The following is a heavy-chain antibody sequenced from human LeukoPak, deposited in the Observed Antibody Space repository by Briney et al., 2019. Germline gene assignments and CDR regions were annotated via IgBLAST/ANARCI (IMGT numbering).Heavy chain of an antibody. Sequence: GGSLRLSCAASGFTFSSYSMNWVRQAPGKGLEWVSSISSSSSYIYYADSVKGRFTISRDNAKNSLYLQMNSLGAEDTAVYYCARDGDCSSTSCYNFVLGYYYYGMDVWGQGTTVTVSS. CDR1: GFTFSSYS. J-gene: IGHJ6*02. CDR3: ARDGDCSSTSCYNFVLGYYYYGMDV. V-gene: IGHV3-21*01. D-gene: IGHD2-2*02. CDR2: ISSSSSYI.